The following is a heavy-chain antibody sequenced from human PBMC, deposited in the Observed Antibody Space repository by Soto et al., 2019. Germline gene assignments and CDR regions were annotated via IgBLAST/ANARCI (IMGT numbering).Heavy chain of an antibody. V-gene: IGHV4-31*03. CDR2: IYLSGTT. Sequence: HVQLQESGPGLVKTSQTLSLTCTVSVGSITGAGYYWTWIRQHPGKGLEWIACIYLSGTTSYSPSVRSRLTTSADTSKSQFSLKLTSGTAADTAVYDCAIEKQRGPLGSDFDSWGQGPLVTVSS. CDR1: VGSITGAGYY. CDR3: AIEKQRGPLGSDFDS. J-gene: IGHJ4*02.